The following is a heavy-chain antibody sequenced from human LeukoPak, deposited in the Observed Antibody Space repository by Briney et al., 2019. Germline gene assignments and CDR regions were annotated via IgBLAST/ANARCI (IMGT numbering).Heavy chain of an antibody. CDR1: GGSFSGYY. Sequence: SETLSLTCAVYGGSFSGYYWSWIRQPPGKGLEWIGEINHSGSTNYNPSLKSQVTISVDPSKNQFSLKLSSVPAADTAVYYCARGSWTTVKYYFDYCGQRTLLTVSS. J-gene: IGHJ4*02. CDR3: ARGSWTTVKYYFDY. CDR2: INHSGST. V-gene: IGHV4-34*01. D-gene: IGHD4-17*01.